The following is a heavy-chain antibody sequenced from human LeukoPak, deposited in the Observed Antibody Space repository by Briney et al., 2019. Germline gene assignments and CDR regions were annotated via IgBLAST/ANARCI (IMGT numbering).Heavy chain of an antibody. Sequence: SQTLSLTCTVSGGSISSGDYYWSWIRQPPGKGLEWIGSIYHSGSTYYNPSLKSRVTISVDTSKNQFSLKLSSVTAADTAVYYCARDQVGATSSWFDPWGQGTLVTVSS. CDR3: ARDQVGATSSWFDP. D-gene: IGHD1-26*01. CDR2: IYHSGST. V-gene: IGHV4-30-4*01. J-gene: IGHJ5*02. CDR1: GGSISSGDYY.